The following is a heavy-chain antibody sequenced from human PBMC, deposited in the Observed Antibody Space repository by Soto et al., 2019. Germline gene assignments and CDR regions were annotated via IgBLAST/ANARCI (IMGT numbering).Heavy chain of an antibody. J-gene: IGHJ3*02. V-gene: IGHV3-33*08. Sequence: GGSLRLSCAASGFTFSSYGMHWVRQAPGKGLEWVAVIWYDGSNKYYADSVKGRFTISRDNSKNTLYLQMNSLRAEDTAVYYCASLESRGAQGDAFDIWGQGTMVTVSS. CDR1: GFTFSSYG. D-gene: IGHD1-26*01. CDR3: ASLESRGAQGDAFDI. CDR2: IWYDGSNK.